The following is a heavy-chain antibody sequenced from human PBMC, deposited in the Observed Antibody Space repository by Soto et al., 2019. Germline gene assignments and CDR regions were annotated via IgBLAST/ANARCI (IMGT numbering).Heavy chain of an antibody. Sequence: QVQLQQWGAGLLKPSETLSLTCAVYGGFVSSGSYYWSWIRQPPGKGLARIGEMSHSGGTHFNPSLKGRVTISVDTAKNQFSLKMSSVTAADTALYYCARVERGTATTVVDAFDIWGPGTMVTVSS. CDR3: ARVERGTATTVVDAFDI. D-gene: IGHD1-1*01. CDR2: MSHSGGT. V-gene: IGHV4-34*01. CDR1: GGFVSSGSYY. J-gene: IGHJ3*02.